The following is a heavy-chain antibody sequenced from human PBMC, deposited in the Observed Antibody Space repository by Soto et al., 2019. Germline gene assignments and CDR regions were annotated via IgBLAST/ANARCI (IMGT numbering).Heavy chain of an antibody. Sequence: GESLKISCQISGYPFTTYWIGWVRQLPGKGLEWMGKIYPPDSDTRYSPSFQGQVTMSVDKSISTAYLQMNSLRAEDTAVYYCAKRSGSYYVDSYWGQGTLVTVSS. CDR1: GYPFTTYW. J-gene: IGHJ4*02. D-gene: IGHD1-26*01. V-gene: IGHV5-51*01. CDR3: AKRSGSYYVDSY. CDR2: IYPPDSDT.